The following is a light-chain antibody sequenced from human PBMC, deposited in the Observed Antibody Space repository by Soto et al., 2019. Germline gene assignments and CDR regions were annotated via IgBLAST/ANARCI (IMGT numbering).Light chain of an antibody. CDR1: QSVSNN. J-gene: IGKJ1*01. Sequence: EIVMTQSPATLSVSPGERATLSCRASQSVSNNVAWYQQKPGQAPRPLIYGASTRATGIPARFSGSGSGTEFTLTISSLQSEDFAVYYCQQYNNWPRTFGQGTKVDIK. V-gene: IGKV3-15*01. CDR3: QQYNNWPRT. CDR2: GAS.